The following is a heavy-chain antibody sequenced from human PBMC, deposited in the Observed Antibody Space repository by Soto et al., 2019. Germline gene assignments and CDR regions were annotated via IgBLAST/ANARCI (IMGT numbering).Heavy chain of an antibody. CDR3: ARGFTPYDILMFDP. Sequence: GASVKVSCKASGGTFSSYAISWVRQAPGQGLEWMGGIIPIFGTANYAQKFQGRVTITADESTSTAYMELSSLRSEDTAVYYCARGFTPYDILMFDPWGQGTLVTVSS. CDR1: GGTFSSYA. D-gene: IGHD3-9*01. V-gene: IGHV1-69*13. J-gene: IGHJ5*02. CDR2: IIPIFGTA.